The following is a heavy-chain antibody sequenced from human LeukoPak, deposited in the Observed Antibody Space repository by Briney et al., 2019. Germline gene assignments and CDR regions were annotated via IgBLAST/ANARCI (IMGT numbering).Heavy chain of an antibody. D-gene: IGHD1-26*01. Sequence: ASVKVSCKASGYTFTGYYMHWVRQAPGQGLEWMGWIIPNSGGTNYAQKFQGWVTMTRDTSISTAYMELSRLRSDDTAVYYCARVSGSYSFDYWGQGTLVTVSS. CDR2: IIPNSGGT. J-gene: IGHJ4*02. CDR1: GYTFTGYY. V-gene: IGHV1-2*04. CDR3: ARVSGSYSFDY.